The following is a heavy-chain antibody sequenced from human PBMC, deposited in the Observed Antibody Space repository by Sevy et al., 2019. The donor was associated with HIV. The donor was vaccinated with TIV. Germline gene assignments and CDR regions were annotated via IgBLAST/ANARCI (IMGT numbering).Heavy chain of an antibody. D-gene: IGHD1-26*01. CDR3: ARAWGPTLTNFDY. Sequence: ASVKVSCKASASIFTYYALHWVRQAPGQRPEWMGWIVLGNGRTKYSEDFQGRVTFTRDKSARVAYMGLSSLTSEDTAVYYCARAWGPTLTNFDYWGQGSLVTVSS. J-gene: IGHJ4*02. CDR1: ASIFTYYA. V-gene: IGHV1-3*01. CDR2: IVLGNGRT.